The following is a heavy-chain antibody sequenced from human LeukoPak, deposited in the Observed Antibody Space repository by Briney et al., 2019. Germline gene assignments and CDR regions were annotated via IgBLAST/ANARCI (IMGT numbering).Heavy chain of an antibody. J-gene: IGHJ4*02. CDR3: ARGGYDILTGYYTDFDY. CDR2: ISYDGSNK. V-gene: IGHV3-30*03. CDR1: GFTFSSYG. D-gene: IGHD3-9*01. Sequence: PGGSLRLSCEASGFTFSSYGMHWVRQAPGKGLEWVAVISYDGSNKYYADSVKGRFTISRDNAKNSLYLQMNSLRAEDTALYYCARGGYDILTGYYTDFDYWGQGTLVTVSS.